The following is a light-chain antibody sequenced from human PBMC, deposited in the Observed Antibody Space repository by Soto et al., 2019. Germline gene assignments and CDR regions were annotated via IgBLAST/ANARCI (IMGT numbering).Light chain of an antibody. CDR2: AAS. CDR1: QDISNF. Sequence: DLQLTRSRSFLSASVGDRVTITCRASQDISNFLAWYQQKPGKAPKLLIYAASTLQSGVPSRFSGSGSGREFTLTISSLQPEDFATYHCQQLNSYPIATFGGGTKVDIK. V-gene: IGKV1-9*01. J-gene: IGKJ4*01. CDR3: QQLNSYPIAT.